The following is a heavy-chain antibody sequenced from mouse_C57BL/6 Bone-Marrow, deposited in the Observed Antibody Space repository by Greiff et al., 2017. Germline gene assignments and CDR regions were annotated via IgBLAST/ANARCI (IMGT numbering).Heavy chain of an antibody. J-gene: IGHJ2*01. D-gene: IGHD2-5*01. CDR3: ARSGYSNFDY. V-gene: IGHV1-82*01. CDR1: GYAFSSSW. CDR2: IYPGDGDT. Sequence: QVQLKESGPELVKPGASVKISCKASGYAFSSSWMNWVKQRPGKGLEWIGRIYPGDGDTNYNGKFKGKATLTADKSSSTAYMQLSSLTSEDSAVSFCARSGYSNFDYWGQGTTLTVSS.